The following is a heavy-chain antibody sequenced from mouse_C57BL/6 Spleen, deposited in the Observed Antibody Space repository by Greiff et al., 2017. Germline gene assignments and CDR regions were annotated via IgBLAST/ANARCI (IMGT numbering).Heavy chain of an antibody. CDR1: GYTFTSYW. Sequence: EVQGVESGTVLARPGASVKMSCKTSGYTFTSYWMHWVKQRPGQGLEWIGAIYPGNSDTSYNQKFKGKAKLTAVTSASTAYMELSSLTNEDSAVYYCTSYYDYDEGAWFAYWGQGTLVTVSA. CDR2: IYPGNSDT. J-gene: IGHJ3*01. D-gene: IGHD2-4*01. V-gene: IGHV1-5*01. CDR3: TSYYDYDEGAWFAY.